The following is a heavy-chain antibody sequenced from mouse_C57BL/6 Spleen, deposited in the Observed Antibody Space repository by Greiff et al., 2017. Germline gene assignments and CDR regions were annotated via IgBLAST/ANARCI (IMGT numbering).Heavy chain of an antibody. D-gene: IGHD2-2*01. V-gene: IGHV1-4*01. J-gene: IGHJ2*01. CDR1: GYTFTSYT. CDR3: IYYGYDGFDY. CDR2: INPSSGYT. Sequence: VQLQQSGAELARPGASVKMSCKASGYTFTSYTMHWVKQRPGQGLEWIGYINPSSGYTKYNQKFKDKATLTADKSSSTAYMQLSSLTSEDSAVYYCIYYGYDGFDYWGQGTTLTVSS.